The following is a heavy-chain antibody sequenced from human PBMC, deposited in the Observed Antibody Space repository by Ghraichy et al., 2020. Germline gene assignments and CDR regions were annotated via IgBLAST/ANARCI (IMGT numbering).Heavy chain of an antibody. CDR1: GYTFTGYY. J-gene: IGHJ6*02. D-gene: IGHD2-2*01. CDR2: INPNSGGT. V-gene: IGHV1-2*02. CDR3: AREPNQLPSYGMDV. Sequence: ASVKVSCKASGYTFTGYYMHWVRQAPGQGLEWMGWINPNSGGTRFAQRFQGRVTLTRDTSISTAYMELSRLRSDDTAVYYCAREPNQLPSYGMDVWGQGTTVTVSS.